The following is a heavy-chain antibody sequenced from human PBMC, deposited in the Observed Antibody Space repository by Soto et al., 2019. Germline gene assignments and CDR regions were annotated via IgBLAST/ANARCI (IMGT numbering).Heavy chain of an antibody. CDR3: ATAGYYDSSGFTFDY. CDR1: GYTLTELS. D-gene: IGHD3-22*01. J-gene: IGHJ4*02. CDR2: FDPGDGET. V-gene: IGHV1-24*01. Sequence: ASVKVSCKVSGYTLTELSMHWVRQAPGKGLEWMGGFDPGDGETIYAQKFQGRVTMTEDTSTDTAYMELSSLRSEDTAVYYCATAGYYDSSGFTFDYWGQGTLVTVSS.